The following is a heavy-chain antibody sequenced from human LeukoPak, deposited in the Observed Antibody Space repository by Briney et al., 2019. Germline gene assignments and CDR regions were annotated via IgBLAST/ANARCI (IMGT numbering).Heavy chain of an antibody. Sequence: GGSLRLSCAASGFTFSSYAMSWVRQAPGKGLEWVSAISGSGGSTYYADSVKGRFTISRDNSKNTLYLQMNSLRAEDTAVYYCAKDLAFWSGYYIRYFQHWGQGTLVTVSS. D-gene: IGHD3-3*01. CDR2: ISGSGGST. CDR3: AKDLAFWSGYYIRYFQH. J-gene: IGHJ1*01. V-gene: IGHV3-23*01. CDR1: GFTFSSYA.